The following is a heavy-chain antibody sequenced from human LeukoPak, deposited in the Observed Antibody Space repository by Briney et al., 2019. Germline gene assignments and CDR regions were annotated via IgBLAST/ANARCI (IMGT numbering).Heavy chain of an antibody. J-gene: IGHJ4*02. V-gene: IGHV3-23*01. CDR2: ISGSGGST. Sequence: PGGSLRLSCAASGLIFSSYAMSWVRQAPGKGLEWVSGISGSGGSTYYADSVKGRFTISRDKSKNTLYLQMYSLRAEDTAVYYCAKDSSGSYFDYWGQGTLVTVSP. CDR3: AKDSSGSYFDY. CDR1: GLIFSSYA. D-gene: IGHD1-26*01.